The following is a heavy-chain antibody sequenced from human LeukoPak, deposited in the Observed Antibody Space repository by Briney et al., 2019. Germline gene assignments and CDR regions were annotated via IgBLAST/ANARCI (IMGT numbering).Heavy chain of an antibody. D-gene: IGHD5-24*01. CDR1: GGTFSSYA. V-gene: IGHV1-69*05. Sequence: SSVKVSCKASGGTFSSYAISWVRQAPGQGLEWMGRIIPVFGTANYAQKFQGRVTITTDESTSTAYMELSSLRSEDTAVYYCARGRDGYNQYDYWGQGTLVTVFS. CDR3: ARGRDGYNQYDY. CDR2: IIPVFGTA. J-gene: IGHJ4*02.